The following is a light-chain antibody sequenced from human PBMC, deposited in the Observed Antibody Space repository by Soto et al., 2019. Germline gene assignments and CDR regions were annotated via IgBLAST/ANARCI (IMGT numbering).Light chain of an antibody. J-gene: IGKJ3*01. CDR2: DAS. V-gene: IGKV3-11*01. CDR3: QQRSNWPLT. CDR1: QSVSSY. Sequence: EIVLTQSPATLSLSPGERATLSCRASQSVSSYLAWYQQKPGQAPRLLIYDASNRATGIPARFSGSGSGTDFTLTISSLEPEYFAVYYFQQRSNWPLTFGPGTKVDIK.